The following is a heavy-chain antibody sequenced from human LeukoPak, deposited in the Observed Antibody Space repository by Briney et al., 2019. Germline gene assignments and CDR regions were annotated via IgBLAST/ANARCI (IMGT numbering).Heavy chain of an antibody. CDR1: GYTFPNYW. CDR2: IYPSDSNT. Sequence: PGESLKISCKGSGYTFPNYWIGWVRQRPGKGLEWMGIIYPSDSNTRYSPSFQGQDTISADKSISTAYLQWSSLKASDTAMYYCARFAYGSDYFPGHYWGQGTLVTVSS. V-gene: IGHV5-51*01. D-gene: IGHD3-22*01. J-gene: IGHJ4*02. CDR3: ARFAYGSDYFPGHY.